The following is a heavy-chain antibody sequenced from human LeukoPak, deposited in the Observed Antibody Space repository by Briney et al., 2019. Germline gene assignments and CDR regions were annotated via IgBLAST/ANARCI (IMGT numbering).Heavy chain of an antibody. CDR1: GYTFSNYG. Sequence: ASVKVSCKTSGYTFSNYGITWVRQAPGQGLEWMGWINPNSGGTNYQGRVTMTRDTSISTAYMELSRLRSDDTAVYYCARDPRGSSSWNYYYYMDVWGKGTTVTVSS. CDR2: INPNSGGT. D-gene: IGHD6-13*01. V-gene: IGHV1-2*02. J-gene: IGHJ6*03. CDR3: ARDPRGSSSWNYYYYMDV.